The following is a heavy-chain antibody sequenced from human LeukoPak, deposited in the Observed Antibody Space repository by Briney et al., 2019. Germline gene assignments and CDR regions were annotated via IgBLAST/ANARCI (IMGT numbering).Heavy chain of an antibody. CDR3: AREVVVAATYPYYYYMDV. J-gene: IGHJ6*03. CDR2: ISSSGGGT. D-gene: IGHD2-15*01. V-gene: IGHV3-23*01. Sequence: GGSLRLSCAASGFTFSSYGMTWVRQAPGKGLEWVSDISSSGGGTYYADSVKGRFTISRDNSKNTLYLQMNSLRAEDTAVYYCAREVVVAATYPYYYYMDVWGKGTTVTVSS. CDR1: GFTFSSYG.